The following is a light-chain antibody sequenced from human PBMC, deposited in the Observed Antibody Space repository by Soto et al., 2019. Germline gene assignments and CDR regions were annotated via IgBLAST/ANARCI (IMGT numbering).Light chain of an antibody. Sequence: SYELTQPLSVSVALGQTARITCGGNNIGSKNVHWYQQKPGQAPVLVIYRDSTRPSGIPERFSGSNSGNTATLTISRAQAGDEADFFCQVWDSSTVLFGGGTKLTVL. CDR2: RDS. V-gene: IGLV3-9*01. J-gene: IGLJ2*01. CDR3: QVWDSSTVL. CDR1: NIGSKN.